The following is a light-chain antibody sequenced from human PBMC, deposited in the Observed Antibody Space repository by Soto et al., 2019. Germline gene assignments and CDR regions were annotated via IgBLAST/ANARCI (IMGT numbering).Light chain of an antibody. CDR3: QQTNTFLPLT. CDR1: QGISNW. J-gene: IGKJ4*01. CDR2: AAS. Sequence: DIQMTQSPSSVSASVGDRVTITCRASQGISNWLAWYQQQPGKAPKLLIYAASSLQSGVPSRFGGGGSWTHLTLIISSLQPADFATYYCQQTNTFLPLTFGGGTKVEIK. V-gene: IGKV1-12*01.